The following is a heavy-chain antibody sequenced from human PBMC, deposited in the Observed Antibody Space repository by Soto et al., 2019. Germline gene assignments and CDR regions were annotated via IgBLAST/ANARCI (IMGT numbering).Heavy chain of an antibody. D-gene: IGHD2-2*01. CDR3: ARDRDSVVGRGRREYYYYGMDV. Sequence: ASVKVSCKASGYTFTSYAMHWVRQAPGQGLEWMGWINAGNGNTKYSQKFQGRVTITRDTSASTAYMELSSLRSEDTAVYYCARDRDSVVGRGRREYYYYGMDVWGQGTTVTVSS. CDR1: GYTFTSYA. J-gene: IGHJ6*02. CDR2: INAGNGNT. V-gene: IGHV1-3*01.